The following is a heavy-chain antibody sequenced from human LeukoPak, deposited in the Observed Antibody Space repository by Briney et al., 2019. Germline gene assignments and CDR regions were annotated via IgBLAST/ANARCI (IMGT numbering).Heavy chain of an antibody. CDR2: ITGGSTYI. D-gene: IGHD5-24*01. CDR3: AREGDGWFDP. J-gene: IGHJ5*02. V-gene: IGHV3-21*01. Sequence: GGSLRLSCAASGFTFSSYAMNWVRQAPGRGLEWVSTITGGSTYIYYADSVKGRFTISRDNTENSLYLQMNTLRAEDTAVYYCAREGDGWFDPWGQGTLVTVSS. CDR1: GFTFSSYA.